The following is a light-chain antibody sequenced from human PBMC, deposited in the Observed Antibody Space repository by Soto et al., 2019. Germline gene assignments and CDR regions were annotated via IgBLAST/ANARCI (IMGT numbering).Light chain of an antibody. CDR1: SSDIGSYNR. Sequence: QSVLTQPASVSGSPGQSITISCTGTSSDIGSYNRVSWYQQPPGTAPKLIIYEVNNRPSGVPDRFSGSKSGNTASLTISGLQSEDEADYHCATWDDSLNGLVFGGGTQLTVL. CDR2: EVN. CDR3: ATWDDSLNGLV. J-gene: IGLJ7*01. V-gene: IGLV2-18*01.